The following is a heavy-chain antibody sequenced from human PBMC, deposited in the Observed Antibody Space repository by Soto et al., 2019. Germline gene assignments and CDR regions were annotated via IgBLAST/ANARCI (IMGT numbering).Heavy chain of an antibody. Sequence: QVQLQQWGAGLLKPSETLSLTCAVYGGSFSGYYWSWIRQPPGKGLEWIGEINHSGSTNYNPSLKRRVPISVDTSKTQFSLKLSYVTAADTAVYYCASLGIAVAGTLDPFDYWGQGTLVTVSS. D-gene: IGHD6-19*01. CDR3: ASLGIAVAGTLDPFDY. CDR2: INHSGST. V-gene: IGHV4-34*01. J-gene: IGHJ4*02. CDR1: GGSFSGYY.